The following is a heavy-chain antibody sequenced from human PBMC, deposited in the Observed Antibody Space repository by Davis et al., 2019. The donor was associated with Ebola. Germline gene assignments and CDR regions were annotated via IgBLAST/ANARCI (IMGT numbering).Heavy chain of an antibody. V-gene: IGHV3-74*01. CDR2: INSDGSST. CDR3: ARDALGVAAAGTFDY. Sequence: PGGSLRLSCAASGFTFSSYWMHWVRQAPGKGLVWVSRINSDGSSTSYADSVKGRFTISRDNAKNTLYLQMNSLRAEDTAVYYCARDALGVAAAGTFDYWGQGTLVTVSS. D-gene: IGHD6-13*01. J-gene: IGHJ4*02. CDR1: GFTFSSYW.